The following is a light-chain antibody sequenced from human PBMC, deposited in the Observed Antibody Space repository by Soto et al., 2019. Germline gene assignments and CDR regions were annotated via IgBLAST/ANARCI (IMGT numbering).Light chain of an antibody. CDR2: DVS. J-gene: IGLJ1*01. V-gene: IGLV2-14*01. CDR1: SSDVGGYNY. CDR3: SSYASSSTLYV. Sequence: QSALTQPASVSGSPGQSITISCTGTSSDVGGYNYVSWYQQHAGKAPKVIIYDVSNRPSGVSNRFSGSKSGNTASLTISGLQAEDEADYYCSSYASSSTLYVFGTGTKLTVL.